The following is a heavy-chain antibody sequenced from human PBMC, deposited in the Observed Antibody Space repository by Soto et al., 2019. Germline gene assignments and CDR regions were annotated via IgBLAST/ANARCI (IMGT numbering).Heavy chain of an antibody. CDR2: INTYNGKT. CDR3: ARDQYAVGGDF. J-gene: IGHJ4*02. CDR1: GYTFTDYG. V-gene: IGHV1-18*01. Sequence: QVQLVQSGAEVKKPGASVKVSCKASGYTFTDYGVSWVRQAPGQGLEWMGWINTYNGKTNYAPKVQARVTMTTDTSTTTAHMELRSLKSDDTAVYFCARDQYAVGGDFWGQGTLVTVSS. D-gene: IGHD1-26*01.